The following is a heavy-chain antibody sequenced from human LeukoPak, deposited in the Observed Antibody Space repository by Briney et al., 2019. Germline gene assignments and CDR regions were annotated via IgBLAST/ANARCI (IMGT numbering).Heavy chain of an antibody. J-gene: IGHJ5*02. D-gene: IGHD6-19*01. CDR1: GGTFSSYA. CDR2: INPSGGST. Sequence: ASVKVSCKASGGTFSSYAISWVRQAPGQGLEWMGIINPSGGSTSYAQKFQGRVTMTRDMSTSTVYMELSSLRSEDTAVYYCARGAVAGSTRWFDPWGQGTLVTVSS. V-gene: IGHV1-46*01. CDR3: ARGAVAGSTRWFDP.